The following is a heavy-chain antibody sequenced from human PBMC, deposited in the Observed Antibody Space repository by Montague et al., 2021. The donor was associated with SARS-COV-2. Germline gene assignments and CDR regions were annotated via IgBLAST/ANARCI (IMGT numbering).Heavy chain of an antibody. CDR3: ARLHCSSTSCYYLFFAVTSPFAY. D-gene: IGHD2-2*01. J-gene: IGHJ4*02. CDR1: GGSISSSSYY. CDR2: IYYSGST. V-gene: IGHV4-39*01. Sequence: SETLSLTCTVSGGSISSSSYYWGWIRQPPGKGLEWIGSIYYSGSTYYNPSLKSRVTISVDTSKNQFSLKLSSVTAADTAVYYCARLHCSSTSCYYLFFAVTSPFAYWGQGTLVTVSS.